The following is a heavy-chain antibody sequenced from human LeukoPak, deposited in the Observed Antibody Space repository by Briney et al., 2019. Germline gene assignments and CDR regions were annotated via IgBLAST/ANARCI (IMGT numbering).Heavy chain of an antibody. Sequence: GGSLRLSCAASGFTFRSFAMNWVRQAPEKGLEGVSGITADGLVTYYADSVRGRFTISKDNSQNTLYLQMNSLSAADTAIYYCATNNPTQGYITDYWGQGTLVTVSS. J-gene: IGHJ4*02. CDR3: ATNNPTQGYITDY. D-gene: IGHD5-24*01. V-gene: IGHV3-23*01. CDR2: ITADGLVT. CDR1: GFTFRSFA.